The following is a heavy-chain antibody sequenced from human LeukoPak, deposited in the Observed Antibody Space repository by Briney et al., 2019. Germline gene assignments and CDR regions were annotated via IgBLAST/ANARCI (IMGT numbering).Heavy chain of an antibody. D-gene: IGHD3-10*01. CDR1: GFTVSSNY. CDR3: VRDLYYGSGSYRYYYYGMDV. Sequence: GGSLRLSCAASGFTVSSNYMSWVRQAPGKGLEWVSVIYSGGSTYYADSVKGRFTISRHNSKNTLYLQMNSLRAEDTAVYYCVRDLYYGSGSYRYYYYGMDVWGQGTTVTVSS. CDR2: IYSGGST. V-gene: IGHV3-53*04. J-gene: IGHJ6*02.